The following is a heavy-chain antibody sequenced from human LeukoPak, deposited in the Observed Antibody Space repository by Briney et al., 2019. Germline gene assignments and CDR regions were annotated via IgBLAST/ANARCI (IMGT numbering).Heavy chain of an antibody. CDR3: ARGTRIAAAGTFDY. V-gene: IGHV4-38-2*01. Sequence: NPSETLSLTCAVSGYSISSGYYWGWIRQPPGKGVEWIGSIYHSGSTYYNPSIKSRISISVDTCKNQFSLKLSSVTAADTAVYYCARGTRIAAAGTFDYWGQGTLVTVSS. CDR1: GYSISSGYY. CDR2: IYHSGST. J-gene: IGHJ4*02. D-gene: IGHD6-13*01.